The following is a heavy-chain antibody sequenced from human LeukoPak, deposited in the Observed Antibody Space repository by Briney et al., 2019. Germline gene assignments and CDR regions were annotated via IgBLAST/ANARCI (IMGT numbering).Heavy chain of an antibody. CDR1: GFTVSSNY. D-gene: IGHD1-26*01. CDR3: ARYRYSGSYPLDY. J-gene: IGHJ4*02. CDR2: IYSGGST. V-gene: IGHV3-53*01. Sequence: GGSLRLSCAASGFTVSSNYMSWVRQAPGKGLEWVSVIYSGGSTYYADSVKGRFTISRDNSKNTLYLQMNSLRAEDTAVYYCARYRYSGSYPLDYWGQGTLVTVS.